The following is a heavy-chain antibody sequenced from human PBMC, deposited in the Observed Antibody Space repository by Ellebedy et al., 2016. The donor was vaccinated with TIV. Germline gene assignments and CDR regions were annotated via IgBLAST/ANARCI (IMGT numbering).Heavy chain of an antibody. CDR2: IKEDGSEK. V-gene: IGHV3-7*03. CDR3: AKRGVGYNWNYDY. CDR1: GFTFSSYW. Sequence: PGGSLRLSCAASGFTFSSYWMSWVRQAPGKGLEWVANIKEDGSEKYYVDSVKGRFTISRDNAKNSLYLQMNSLRAEDTAVYYCAKRGVGYNWNYDYWGQGTLVTVSS. D-gene: IGHD1-20*01. J-gene: IGHJ4*02.